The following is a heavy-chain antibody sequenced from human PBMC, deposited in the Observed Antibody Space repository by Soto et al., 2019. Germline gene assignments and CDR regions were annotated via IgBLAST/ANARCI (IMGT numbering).Heavy chain of an antibody. D-gene: IGHD6-19*01. CDR1: GFIFSSYE. CDR3: AWGYSGGWSSGGYFDY. V-gene: IGHV3-48*03. Sequence: GGSLRLSCAASGFIFSSYEMNWVRQAPGKGLEWVSHITASGGTRYYAGSVKGRFTISRDNAKNSLYLQMNSLRAEDWAVYYCAWGYSGGWSSGGYFDYWGQGALVTVSS. J-gene: IGHJ4*02. CDR2: ITASGGTR.